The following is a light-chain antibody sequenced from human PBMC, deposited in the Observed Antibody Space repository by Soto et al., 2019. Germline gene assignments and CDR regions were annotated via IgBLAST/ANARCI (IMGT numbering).Light chain of an antibody. V-gene: IGLV1-44*01. J-gene: IGLJ2*01. CDR3: AAWDDSLNGVV. CDR2: SNN. Sequence: QSVLTQPPSASGTPGQRVTISCSGSSSNIGSNTVNWYQQLPVTAPKLLIYSNNQRPSGVTDRFSGSKSGTSASLAISGLQSEDEADYYCAAWDDSLNGVVFGGGTKVTVL. CDR1: SSNIGSNT.